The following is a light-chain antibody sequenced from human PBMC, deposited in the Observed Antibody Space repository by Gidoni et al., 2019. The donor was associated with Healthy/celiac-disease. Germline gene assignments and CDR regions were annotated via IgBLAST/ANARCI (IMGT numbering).Light chain of an antibody. CDR3: QQYGSSPFT. CDR1: QSVSSSY. V-gene: IGKV3-20*01. Sequence: EIVLTQSPGTLSLSPGERATLSCRASQSVSSSYLARYQQKPGQAPRLLIYGASSRATAIPDRFSGSGSGTDFTLTISRLEPEDLAVYYCQQYGSSPFTFGPGTKVDIK. CDR2: GAS. J-gene: IGKJ3*01.